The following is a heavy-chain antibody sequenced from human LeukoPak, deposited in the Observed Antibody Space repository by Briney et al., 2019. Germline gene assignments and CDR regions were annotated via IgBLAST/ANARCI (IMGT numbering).Heavy chain of an antibody. V-gene: IGHV4-59*01. CDR1: GGSISSYY. CDR3: ASKSSIAAPASRYYYYYYMDV. Sequence: SETLSLTCTVSGGSISSYYWSWIRQLPGKGLEWIGYIYYSGSTNYNPSLKSRVTISVDTSKNQFSLKLSSVTAADTAVYYCASKSSIAAPASRYYYYYYMDVWGKGTTVTVSS. CDR2: IYYSGST. J-gene: IGHJ6*03. D-gene: IGHD6-6*01.